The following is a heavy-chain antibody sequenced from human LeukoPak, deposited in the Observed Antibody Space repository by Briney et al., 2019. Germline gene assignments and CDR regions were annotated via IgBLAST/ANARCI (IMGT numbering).Heavy chain of an antibody. CDR2: ISAYNGNT. Sequence: GASVKVSCTASGYTFTSYGISWVRQAPGQGLEWMGWISAYNGNTNYAQKLQGRVTMTTDTSTSTAYMELRSLRSDDTAVYYCARMVYYYDSSGYYPDYWGQGTLVTVSS. V-gene: IGHV1-18*01. CDR3: ARMVYYYDSSGYYPDY. D-gene: IGHD3-22*01. CDR1: GYTFTSYG. J-gene: IGHJ4*02.